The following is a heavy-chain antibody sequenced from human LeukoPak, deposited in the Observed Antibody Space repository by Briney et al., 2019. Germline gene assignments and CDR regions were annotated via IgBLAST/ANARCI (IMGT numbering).Heavy chain of an antibody. CDR2: IYHSGNT. CDR3: ARNRGDYSSFSVLDP. D-gene: IGHD6-6*01. J-gene: IGHJ5*02. Sequence: SETLSLTCTVSGGSISSYNHYWGWIRQPPGKGLEWIGYIYHSGNTYYNPSLKSRVIISIDRSKNQFSLKLSSVTAADAAVYYCARNRGDYSSFSVLDPWGQGTLVTVSS. CDR1: GGSISSYNHY. V-gene: IGHV4-30-2*01.